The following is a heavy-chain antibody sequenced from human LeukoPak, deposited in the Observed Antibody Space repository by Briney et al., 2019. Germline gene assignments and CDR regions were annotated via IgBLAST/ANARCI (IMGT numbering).Heavy chain of an antibody. CDR1: GGTFSSYA. CDR3: ARVVGLTGYSSSWYSGYYYYMDV. D-gene: IGHD6-13*01. J-gene: IGHJ6*03. CDR2: IIPIFGTT. Sequence: GSSVKVSCKASGGTFSSYAISWVRQAPGQGLEWMGGIIPIFGTTNYAQKFQDRVTITADKSTSKAYMELSSLRSEDTAVYYCARVVGLTGYSSSWYSGYYYYMDVWGKGTTVTVSS. V-gene: IGHV1-69*06.